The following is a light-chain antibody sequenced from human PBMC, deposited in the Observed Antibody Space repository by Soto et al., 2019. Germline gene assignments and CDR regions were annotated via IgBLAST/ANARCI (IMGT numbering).Light chain of an antibody. CDR3: MQGTHWPPT. CDR2: KVS. J-gene: IGKJ1*01. CDR1: QSLVYTNGNIY. Sequence: VVMTQSPLSLPVTLGQPASISCKSSQSLVYTNGNIYLNWFHQRPGQSPRRLLYKVSNRDSGVPDRFSGSGSDTDFTLKISGVEVEDVGVYYCMQGTHWPPTFGQGTKVEIK. V-gene: IGKV2-30*01.